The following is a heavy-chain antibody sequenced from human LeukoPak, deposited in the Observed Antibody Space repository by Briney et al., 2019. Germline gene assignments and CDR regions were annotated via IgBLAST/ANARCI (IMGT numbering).Heavy chain of an antibody. D-gene: IGHD3-10*02. V-gene: IGHV3-53*01. J-gene: IGHJ4*02. Sequence: GGSLRLPCAASGFTVSSNYMSWVRQAPGKGLEWVSVIYSGGSTYYADSVKGRFTISRDNSKNTLYLQMNSLRAEDTAVYYCATPKFGEFFSGFDCWGQGTLVTVSS. CDR2: IYSGGST. CDR1: GFTVSSNY. CDR3: ATPKFGEFFSGFDC.